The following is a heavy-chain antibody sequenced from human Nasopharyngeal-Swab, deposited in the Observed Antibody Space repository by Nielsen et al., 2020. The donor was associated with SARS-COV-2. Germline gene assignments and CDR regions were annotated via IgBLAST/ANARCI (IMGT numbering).Heavy chain of an antibody. D-gene: IGHD2-2*01. CDR1: GFTVSSTY. CDR2: TEIGGTT. V-gene: IGHV3-53*01. J-gene: IGHJ1*01. Sequence: GESLKISCAASGFTVSSTYMSWVRQAPGKGLEWVSVTEIGGTTHYADSVRGRFTISRDNAKNSLFLQMNSLRAEDTAVYYCARDLGGGYCTTTNCPGSWGQGTLVTVSS. CDR3: ARDLGGGYCTTTNCPGS.